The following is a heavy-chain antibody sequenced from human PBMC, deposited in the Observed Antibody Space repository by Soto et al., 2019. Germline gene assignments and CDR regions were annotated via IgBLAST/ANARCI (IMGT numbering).Heavy chain of an antibody. Sequence: SETLSLTCTVSGGSISSGDYYWSWIRQPPGKGLEWIGYIYYSGSTYYNPSLKSRVTISVDTSKNQFSLRLKSVTPADTAVYYCERDLAVAGRLYNWFDTWGHGTLVTVSS. CDR1: GGSISSGDYY. V-gene: IGHV4-30-4*02. CDR2: IYYSGST. D-gene: IGHD6-19*01. CDR3: ERDLAVAGRLYNWFDT. J-gene: IGHJ5*01.